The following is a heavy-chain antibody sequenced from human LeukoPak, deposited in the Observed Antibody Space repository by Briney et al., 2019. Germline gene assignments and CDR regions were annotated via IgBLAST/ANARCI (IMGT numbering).Heavy chain of an antibody. CDR2: IYYSGST. D-gene: IGHD3-22*01. CDR3: ARDSNYYDSSEVAFDI. Sequence: SETLSLTCTVSGGSISSSSYYWGWIRQPPGKGLEWIGSIYYSGSTYYNPSLKSRVTMSVDTSKNQFSLKLSSVTAADTTVYYCARDSNYYDSSEVAFDIWGQGTMVTVSS. V-gene: IGHV4-39*07. J-gene: IGHJ3*02. CDR1: GGSISSSSYY.